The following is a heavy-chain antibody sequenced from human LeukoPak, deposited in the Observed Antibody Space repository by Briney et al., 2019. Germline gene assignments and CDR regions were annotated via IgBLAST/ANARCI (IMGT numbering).Heavy chain of an antibody. D-gene: IGHD6-13*01. CDR3: AKVGIAAAGTVGPFDY. CDR2: ISWNSGSI. J-gene: IGHJ4*02. CDR1: GFTFDDYA. Sequence: GGSLRLSCAASGFTFDDYAMHWVRQAPGKGLEWVSGISWNSGSIGYADSVKGRFTISRDNAKNSLYLQMNSLRAEDPALYYCAKVGIAAAGTVGPFDYWGQGTLVTVSS. V-gene: IGHV3-9*01.